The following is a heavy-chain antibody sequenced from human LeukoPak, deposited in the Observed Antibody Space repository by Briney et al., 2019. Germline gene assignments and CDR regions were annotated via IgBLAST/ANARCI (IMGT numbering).Heavy chain of an antibody. V-gene: IGHV1-46*01. CDR2: INPSGGST. CDR3: ARGLARTSMVTRGGVRFDY. Sequence: ASVKVSCKASGYTVSTYYMHWVRQAPGQGLEWMGIINPSGGSTSYAQKFQGRVTMTRDMSTGTVYMELSSLRSEDTAVYYCARGLARTSMVTRGGVRFDYWGQGTLVTVSS. J-gene: IGHJ4*02. D-gene: IGHD5-18*01. CDR1: GYTVSTYY.